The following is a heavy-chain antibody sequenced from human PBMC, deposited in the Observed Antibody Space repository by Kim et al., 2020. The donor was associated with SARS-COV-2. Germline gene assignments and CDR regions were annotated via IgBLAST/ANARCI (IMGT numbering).Heavy chain of an antibody. D-gene: IGHD6-13*01. CDR2: ISSSSSYI. Sequence: GGSLRLSCAASGFTFSSYSMNWVRQAPGKGLEWVSSISSSSSYIYYADSVKGRFTISRDNAKNSLYLQMNSLRAEDTAVYYCARDGSIAAAGTVDYWGQGTLVTVSS. CDR3: ARDGSIAAAGTVDY. J-gene: IGHJ4*02. V-gene: IGHV3-21*01. CDR1: GFTFSSYS.